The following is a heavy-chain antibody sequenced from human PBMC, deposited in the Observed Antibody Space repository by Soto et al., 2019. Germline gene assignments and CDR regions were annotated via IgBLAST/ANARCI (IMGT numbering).Heavy chain of an antibody. V-gene: IGHV4-31*03. CDR1: GGSINIGGYY. CDR3: ARSHCTGGSCYSGAFNI. Sequence: SETLSVTCTFSGGSINIGGYYWSWIRQHPGRGLEWIGYIYYSGSTYYNPSLKSRVTISVDTSKNQFSLRLSSVTAADTAVYYCARSHCTGGSCYSGAFNICGQGTMVTVSS. CDR2: IYYSGST. J-gene: IGHJ3*02. D-gene: IGHD2-15*01.